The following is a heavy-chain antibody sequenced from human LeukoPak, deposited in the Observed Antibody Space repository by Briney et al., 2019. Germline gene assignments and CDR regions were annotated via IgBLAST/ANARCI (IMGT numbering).Heavy chain of an antibody. CDR1: GFTFSDYY. Sequence: PGGSLRLSCAASGFTFSDYYMSWIRQAPGKGLEWVSYISSSGSTIYYADSVKGRFTISRDNAKNSLYLQMNSLRVEDTAVYYCAKDRLGAMMYFDFWGQGTLVTVSS. CDR3: AKDRLGAMMYFDF. V-gene: IGHV3-11*01. CDR2: ISSSGSTI. D-gene: IGHD1-26*01. J-gene: IGHJ4*02.